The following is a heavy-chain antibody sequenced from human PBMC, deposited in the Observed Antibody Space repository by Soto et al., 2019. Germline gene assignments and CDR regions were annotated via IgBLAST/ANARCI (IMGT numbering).Heavy chain of an antibody. D-gene: IGHD6-13*01. Sequence: QVQLVQSGAEVKKPGASVKVSCKASGYVFTAYGISWVRQVPGQGLEWMGWISAKNGDTNPAQKFEGRVTMTTDTSTRTVYMELTSPTSDDTAVYYCARGRVGAAAYLQDFEYWGQGTLVTVSS. V-gene: IGHV1-18*01. CDR3: ARGRVGAAAYLQDFEY. CDR2: ISAKNGDT. J-gene: IGHJ4*02. CDR1: GYVFTAYG.